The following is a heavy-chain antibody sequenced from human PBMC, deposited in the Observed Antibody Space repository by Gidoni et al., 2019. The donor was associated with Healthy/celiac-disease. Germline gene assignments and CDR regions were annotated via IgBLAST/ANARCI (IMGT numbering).Heavy chain of an antibody. Sequence: EVQLVQSGAEVKKPGATVKISCKEYGYTSTDYFMHWVQQAPGKGLVWMGLVDPEDCEAIYAEKFQGRVTITTDTSTDTAYMELSSLRSEDTAVYFCATESLWNDGGYYMDVWGKGTTVTVSS. J-gene: IGHJ6*03. CDR3: ATESLWNDGGYYMDV. V-gene: IGHV1-69-2*01. CDR1: GYTSTDYF. D-gene: IGHD1-1*01. CDR2: VDPEDCEA.